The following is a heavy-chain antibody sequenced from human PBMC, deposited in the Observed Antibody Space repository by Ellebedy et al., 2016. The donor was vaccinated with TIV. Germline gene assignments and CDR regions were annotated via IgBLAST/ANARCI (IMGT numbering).Heavy chain of an antibody. V-gene: IGHV3-48*03. CDR2: ISSSGSTR. Sequence: GESLEISCAASGFTFRSYEMTWVRQAPGKGLEWVSYISSSGSTRYYADSVKGRFPISRDNAKNSLYLQMNSLRAEDTAVYYCAREWGATDFDYWGQGTLVTVSS. J-gene: IGHJ4*02. CDR1: GFTFRSYE. CDR3: AREWGATDFDY. D-gene: IGHD1-26*01.